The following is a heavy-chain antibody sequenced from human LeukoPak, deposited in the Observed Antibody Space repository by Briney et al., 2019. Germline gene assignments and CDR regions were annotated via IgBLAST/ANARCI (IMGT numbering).Heavy chain of an antibody. CDR2: IYYSGST. V-gene: IGHV4-59*01. J-gene: IGHJ3*02. CDR1: GVSISSYY. CDR3: ARDTYGGNAFDI. Sequence: SETLSLTCTVSGVSISSYYWSWIRQPPGKGLEWIGYIYYSGSTNYNPSLKSRATISVDTSKNQFSLKLSSVTAADTAVYYCARDTYGGNAFDIWGQGTMVTVSS. D-gene: IGHD4-23*01.